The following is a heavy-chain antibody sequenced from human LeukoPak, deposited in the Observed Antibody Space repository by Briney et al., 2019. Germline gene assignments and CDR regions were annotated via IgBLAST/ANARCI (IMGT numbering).Heavy chain of an antibody. V-gene: IGHV3-7*04. J-gene: IGHJ4*02. D-gene: IGHD3-10*01. CDR2: IKQDGSEK. CDR3: ARDSDGVLDY. CDR1: GFTFTTYW. Sequence: GGSLRLSCAASGFTFTTYWMAWVRQDPGKGLEWVANIKQDGSEKYYVDSVKGRFTISRDNAENSLYLQMNSLRAEDTAVYYCARDSDGVLDYWGQGTLVTVSS.